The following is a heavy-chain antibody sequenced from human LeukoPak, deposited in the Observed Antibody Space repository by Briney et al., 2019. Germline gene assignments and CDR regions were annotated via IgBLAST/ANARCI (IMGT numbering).Heavy chain of an antibody. CDR1: GFIFSNYW. CDR2: ISSSSSYI. V-gene: IGHV3-21*01. J-gene: IGHJ4*02. D-gene: IGHD1-26*01. CDR3: ARFTKWEQDFGY. Sequence: GGSLRLSCATSGFIFSNYWMSWVRQAPGKGLEWVSSISSSSSYIYYADSVKGRFTISRDNAKNSLYLQMNSLRAEDTAVYYCARFTKWEQDFGYWGQGTLVTVSS.